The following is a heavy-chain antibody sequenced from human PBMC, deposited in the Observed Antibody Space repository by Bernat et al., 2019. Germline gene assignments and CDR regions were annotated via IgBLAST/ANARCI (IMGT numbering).Heavy chain of an antibody. D-gene: IGHD3-10*01. CDR2: IAYDGSNN. CDR3: AKGKGAWFGELEYDY. J-gene: IGHJ4*02. Sequence: QVQLVESGGGVVQPGRARRLSCAASGFTFSSYGMHWVRQAPGKGLEWVAVIAYDGSNNYYADSVKGRFTLSRDNSKNTLYLQMTSLRAEDTAVYYCAKGKGAWFGELEYDYWGQGTLVTVSS. CDR1: GFTFSSYG. V-gene: IGHV3-30*18.